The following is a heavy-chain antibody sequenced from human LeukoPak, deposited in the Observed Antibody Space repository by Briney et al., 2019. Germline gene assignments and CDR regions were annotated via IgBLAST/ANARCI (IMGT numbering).Heavy chain of an antibody. CDR3: ARGPYCSSTSCYPSQYYYYMDV. D-gene: IGHD2-2*01. V-gene: IGHV1-2*02. CDR1: GYTFTGYY. Sequence: ASVKVSCKASGYTFTGYYMHWVRQAPGQGLEWMGWINPNSGGTNYAQKFQSRVTMTRDTSISTAYMELSRLRSDDTAVYYCARGPYCSSTSCYPSQYYYYMDVWGKGTTVTISS. J-gene: IGHJ6*03. CDR2: INPNSGGT.